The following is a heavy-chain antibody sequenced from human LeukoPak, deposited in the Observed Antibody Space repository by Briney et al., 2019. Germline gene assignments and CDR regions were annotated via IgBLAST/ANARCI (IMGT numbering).Heavy chain of an antibody. CDR3: ARAKRDYYDNSGYESYYYFMDV. CDR1: GGSISSDWY. CDR2: IYRNGDT. D-gene: IGHD3-22*01. J-gene: IGHJ6*03. V-gene: IGHV4-38-2*02. Sequence: SETLSLTCSVSGGSISSDWYWGWVRQPPGNGLEWIGAIYRNGDTYYNPSLKSRVTISLDTSKNQFSLRLNSVTAADTAVYYCARAKRDYYDNSGYESYYYFMDVWGKGTTVTVSS.